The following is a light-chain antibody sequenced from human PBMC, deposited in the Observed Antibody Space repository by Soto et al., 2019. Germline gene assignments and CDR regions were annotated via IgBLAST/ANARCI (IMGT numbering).Light chain of an antibody. CDR1: SSDVGAYNY. J-gene: IGLJ2*01. V-gene: IGLV2-14*01. CDR2: EVT. Sequence: QSALTQPASVSGSPGQSITISCTGTSSDVGAYNYVSWYQHHPGKVPKLLIYEVTNRPSGVSNRFSGSKSGNTASLTISGLQAEDEADYYCSSYASINTLVFGGGTKLTVL. CDR3: SSYASINTLV.